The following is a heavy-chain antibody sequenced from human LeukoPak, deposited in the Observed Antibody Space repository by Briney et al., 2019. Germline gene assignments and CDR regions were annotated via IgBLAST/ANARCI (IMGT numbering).Heavy chain of an antibody. V-gene: IGHV5-10-1*01. J-gene: IGHJ4*02. CDR3: ARHGGAMIFN. CDR1: GYSFTSYW. D-gene: IGHD3/OR15-3a*01. Sequence: GESLKISCKGSGYSFTSYWISWVRQMPGKGLEWMGRIDPSDSYTNYSPSFQGHVTISADKSISTAYLQWSSLKASDTAVYYCARHGGAMIFNWGQGTLVTVSS. CDR2: IDPSDSYT.